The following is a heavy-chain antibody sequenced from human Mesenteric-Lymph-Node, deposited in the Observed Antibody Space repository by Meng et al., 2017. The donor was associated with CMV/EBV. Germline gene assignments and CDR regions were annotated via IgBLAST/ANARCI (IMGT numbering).Heavy chain of an antibody. CDR3: SKDNYFGSGSYLGY. V-gene: IGHV1-18*01. D-gene: IGHD3-10*01. J-gene: IGHJ4*02. Sequence: KASGYTFTSYGISWVRQAPGQGLEWMGWISTYNDNTNYAQNLRSRVTMTTDTSTSTAYMEVRSLTSDDTAVYYCSKDNYFGSGSYLGYWGQGTLVTVSS. CDR1: GYTFTSYG. CDR2: ISTYNDNT.